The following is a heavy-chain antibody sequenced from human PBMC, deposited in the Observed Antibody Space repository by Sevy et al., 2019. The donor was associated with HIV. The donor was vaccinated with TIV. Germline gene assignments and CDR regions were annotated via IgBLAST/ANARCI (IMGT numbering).Heavy chain of an antibody. CDR2: IKQDAGQK. CDR3: ARDDGNYYFHY. Sequence: GGSLILSCAASGFTFSKYWMGWVRQAPGKGLEWVANIKQDAGQKYYVDSVKGRFTISRENAKNSLYLQMNSLRAEDTAVYFCARDDGNYYFHYWGQGTLVTVSS. V-gene: IGHV3-7*01. CDR1: GFTFSKYW. D-gene: IGHD1-7*01. J-gene: IGHJ4*02.